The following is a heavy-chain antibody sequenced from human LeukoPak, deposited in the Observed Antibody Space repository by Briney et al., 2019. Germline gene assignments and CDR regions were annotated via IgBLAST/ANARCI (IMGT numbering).Heavy chain of an antibody. CDR3: ARGGELLWFGELSGNWFDP. J-gene: IGHJ5*02. D-gene: IGHD3-10*01. CDR1: GFTFSSYS. V-gene: IGHV3-7*01. Sequence: PGGSLRLSCAASGFTFSSYSMNWVRQAPGKGLEWVANIKQDGSEKYYVDSVKGRFTISRDNAKNSLYLQMNSLRAEDTAVYYCARGGELLWFGELSGNWFDPWGQGTLVTVSS. CDR2: IKQDGSEK.